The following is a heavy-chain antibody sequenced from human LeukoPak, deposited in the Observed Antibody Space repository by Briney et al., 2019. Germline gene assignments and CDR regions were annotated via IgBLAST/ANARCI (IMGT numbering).Heavy chain of an antibody. Sequence: GGSLRLSCAASGFILNNYWMNWVRQAPGKGLEWVANTKEDGSEEYYVDSVKGRFTISRDNAKNSLYLQMSSLRAEDTAVYYCARDRGHYYYGMDVWGQGTTVTVSS. J-gene: IGHJ6*01. CDR1: GFILNNYW. CDR3: ARDRGHYYYGMDV. CDR2: TKEDGSEE. D-gene: IGHD6-25*01. V-gene: IGHV3-7*01.